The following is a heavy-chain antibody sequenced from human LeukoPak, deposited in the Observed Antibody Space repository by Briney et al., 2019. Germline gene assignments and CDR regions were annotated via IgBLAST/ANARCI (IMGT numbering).Heavy chain of an antibody. D-gene: IGHD2-2*01. CDR1: GFTFSSYG. V-gene: IGHV3-33*01. CDR3: ARDQGCSSTNCYSLFFHY. J-gene: IGHJ4*02. CDR2: IWYDGSNK. Sequence: PGGSLRLSCAASGFTFSSYGMHWVRQAPGKGLQWVAFIWYDGSNKYYADSVKGRFTISRDNSKNTLYLQMNSLRAEDTAVYYCARDQGCSSTNCYSLFFHYWGQGTLVTVSS.